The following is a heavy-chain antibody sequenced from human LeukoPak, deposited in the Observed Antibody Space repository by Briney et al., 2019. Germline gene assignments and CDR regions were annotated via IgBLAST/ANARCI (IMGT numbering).Heavy chain of an antibody. V-gene: IGHV3-23*01. J-gene: IGHJ4*02. CDR2: ISGSGGST. D-gene: IGHD5-18*01. CDR1: GFTFSSYA. Sequence: GGSLRLSCAASGFTFSSYAMSWVRQAPGKGLEWVSGISGSGGSTYYADSVKGRFTISRDNSRNTLYLQMNSLRAEDTAVYYCAKDLYSFGPFDYWGQGTLVTVSS. CDR3: AKDLYSFGPFDY.